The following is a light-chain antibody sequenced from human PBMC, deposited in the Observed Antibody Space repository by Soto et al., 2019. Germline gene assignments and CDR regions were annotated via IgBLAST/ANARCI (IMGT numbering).Light chain of an antibody. CDR1: SSNIGNNY. Sequence: QSVLTQPPSVSAAPGQKVTIPCSGSSSNIGNNYVSWYQQLPGTAPKLLIYENNKRPSGIPDRFSGSKSGTSATLGITGLQTGDEADYYCGTWDSSLSAGVFGTGTKVTVL. CDR3: GTWDSSLSAGV. V-gene: IGLV1-51*02. J-gene: IGLJ1*01. CDR2: ENN.